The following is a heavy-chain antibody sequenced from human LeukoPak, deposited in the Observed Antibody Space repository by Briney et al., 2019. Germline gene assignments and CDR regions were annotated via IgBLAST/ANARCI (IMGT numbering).Heavy chain of an antibody. J-gene: IGHJ3*01. CDR3: ATDHGSTSCYCGAYDL. CDR2: VKSKKDGETT. Sequence: GGSLRLSCAASGLTFTNAWLGWVRQAPGKGLEWVGRVKSKKDGETTDYAAPVKGRFTISRDDAKKTLYLQMDSLKTEDTAVYYCATDHGSTSCYCGAYDLWGQGTMVTVSP. CDR1: GLTFTNAW. D-gene: IGHD2-2*01. V-gene: IGHV3-15*01.